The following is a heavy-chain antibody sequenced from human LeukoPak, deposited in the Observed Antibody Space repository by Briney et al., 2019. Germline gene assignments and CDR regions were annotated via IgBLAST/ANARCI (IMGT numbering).Heavy chain of an antibody. V-gene: IGHV3-23*01. J-gene: IGHJ4*02. CDR2: ISNSGGST. Sequence: GGSLRLSCVASGFTFSSYAMSWVRQAPGKGLEWVSVISNSGGSTYYADSVKGRFTISRDNSKNTLYLQMNSLRAEDTAVYYCAKDVRSDGSGYYPTDFDYWGQGTLVTVSS. D-gene: IGHD3-22*01. CDR3: AKDVRSDGSGYYPTDFDY. CDR1: GFTFSSYA.